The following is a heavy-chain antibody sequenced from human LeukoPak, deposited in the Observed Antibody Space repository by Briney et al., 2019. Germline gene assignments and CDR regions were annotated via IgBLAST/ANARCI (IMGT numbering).Heavy chain of an antibody. CDR2: ISSSSITK. Sequence: PGGSLRLSCGASGFTFSSYSMNWVRQAPGKGLEWVSYISSSSITKYHADSVKGRFTISRDNARNSLYLQMNNLRVEDTAVYYCARGGDSTDYYAGCFDHWGQGTLVTVSS. V-gene: IGHV3-48*04. CDR3: ARGGDSTDYYAGCFDH. CDR1: GFTFSSYS. J-gene: IGHJ4*02. D-gene: IGHD3-22*01.